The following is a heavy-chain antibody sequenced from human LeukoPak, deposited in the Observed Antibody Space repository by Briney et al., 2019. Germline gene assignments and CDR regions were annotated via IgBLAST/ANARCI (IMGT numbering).Heavy chain of an antibody. V-gene: IGHV3-74*01. J-gene: IGHJ4*02. CDR2: INSDGSTT. Sequence: PGGSLRLSCAASGFTFSSYWMHWVRQAPGKGLVWVSNINSDGSTTTYADSVKGRFTISGDNAENTLYLQMNSLRAEDTAVYYCARDSTRFDYWGQRTLVTVSS. CDR3: ARDSTRFDY. CDR1: GFTFSSYW.